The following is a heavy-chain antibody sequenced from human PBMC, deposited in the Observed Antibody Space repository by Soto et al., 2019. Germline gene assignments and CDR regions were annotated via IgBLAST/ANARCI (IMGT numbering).Heavy chain of an antibody. V-gene: IGHV4-30-4*01. J-gene: IGHJ4*02. D-gene: IGHD3-16*01. Sequence: QVQLQESGPGLVKPSQTLSLTCIVSGGSISNVNDCWSWIRQRPDKGLEWIGHIYSGGSIYNNPSPTSRVTISVHPSMIQFSLPLSSVSATDTAVYYCARGTSGDKVDYWGQGTLVTVS. CDR3: ARGTSGDKVDY. CDR1: GGSISNVNDC. CDR2: IYSGGSI.